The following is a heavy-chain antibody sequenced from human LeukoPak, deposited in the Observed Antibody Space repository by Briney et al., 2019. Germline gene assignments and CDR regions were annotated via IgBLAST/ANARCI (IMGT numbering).Heavy chain of an antibody. CDR2: ISGSGGNT. D-gene: IGHD2-15*01. CDR1: GFTFFNYA. CDR3: AKDLSYCSGGTCYTSRYYGMDV. J-gene: IGHJ6*02. V-gene: IGHV3-23*01. Sequence: GGSLRLSCAASGFTFFNYAMSRVRQSPGKGLEWVSIISGSGGNTNYADSVMGRFTISRDNSNNTLYLQMNSLRAEDTAVYYCAKDLSYCSGGTCYTSRYYGMDVWGQGTTVTVSS.